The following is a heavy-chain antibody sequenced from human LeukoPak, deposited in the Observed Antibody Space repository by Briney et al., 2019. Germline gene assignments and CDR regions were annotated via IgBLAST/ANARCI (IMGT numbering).Heavy chain of an antibody. Sequence: SETLSLTCTVSGGSISSGPYYWGCIRQPPGKGLEWIGSIYYTGTTYHNPSLKSRVTISVDTSTNQFSLRLSSVTAADTAVYYCARHLRKSGELDYWGQGTLVTVSS. CDR2: IYYTGTT. CDR3: ARHLRKSGELDY. CDR1: GGSISSGPYY. J-gene: IGHJ4*02. V-gene: IGHV4-39*01. D-gene: IGHD3-10*01.